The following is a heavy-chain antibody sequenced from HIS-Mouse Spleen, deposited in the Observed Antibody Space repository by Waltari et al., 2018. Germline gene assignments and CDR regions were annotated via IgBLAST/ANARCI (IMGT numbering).Heavy chain of an antibody. J-gene: IGHJ2*01. CDR1: GGSTSSSRYY. V-gene: IGHV4-39*07. CDR3: AREIPYSSSWYDWYFDL. CDR2: IYYSGST. Sequence: QLQLQESCPGLVKSSATLSLTCPVSGGSTSSSRYYWGWIRQPPGKGLEWIGSIYYSGSTYYNPSLKSRVTISVDTSKNQFSLKLSSVTAADTAVYYCAREIPYSSSWYDWYFDLWGRGTLVTVSS. D-gene: IGHD6-13*01.